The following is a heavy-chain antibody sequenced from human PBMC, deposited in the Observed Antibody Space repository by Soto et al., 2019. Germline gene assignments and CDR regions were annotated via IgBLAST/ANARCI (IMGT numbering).Heavy chain of an antibody. CDR2: ISGYNGNT. D-gene: IGHD6-6*01. J-gene: IGHJ6*02. Sequence: ASVKVSCKASGYNFPSYGITWVRQAPGQGLEWMGWISGYNGNTNYAQNLQGRVTMTTDTSTSTAYMELRSLRSDDTAVYYCAGDVVSMAAQGSGMDVWGQGTTVTVS. V-gene: IGHV1-18*01. CDR1: GYNFPSYG. CDR3: AGDVVSMAAQGSGMDV.